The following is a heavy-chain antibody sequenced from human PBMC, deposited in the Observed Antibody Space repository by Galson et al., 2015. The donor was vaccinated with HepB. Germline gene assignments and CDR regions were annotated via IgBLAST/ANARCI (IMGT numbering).Heavy chain of an antibody. CDR1: GYTLTELS. CDR2: FDPEDGET. D-gene: IGHD1-26*01. V-gene: IGHV1-24*01. CDR3: ATARGIVGAPLDAFDI. J-gene: IGHJ3*02. Sequence: SCKVSGYTLTELSMHWVRQAPGKGLEWMGGFDPEDGETIYAQKFQGRVTTTEDTSTDTAYMELSSLRSEDTAVYYCATARGIVGAPLDAFDIWGQGTMVTVSS.